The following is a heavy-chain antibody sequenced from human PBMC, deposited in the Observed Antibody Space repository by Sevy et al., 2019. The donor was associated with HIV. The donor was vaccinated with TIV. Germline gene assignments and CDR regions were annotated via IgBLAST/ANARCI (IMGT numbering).Heavy chain of an antibody. CDR2: IIPIFGTA. CDR3: ARGAYDFWSLPYYYGMDV. CDR1: GGTFSSYA. V-gene: IGHV1-69*13. J-gene: IGHJ6*02. Sequence: ASVKVSCKASGGTFSSYAISWVRQAPGQGLEWMGGIIPIFGTANYAQKFQGRVTITADESTSTAYMGLSSLRSEDTAVYYCARGAYDFWSLPYYYGMDVWGQGTTVTVSS. D-gene: IGHD3-3*01.